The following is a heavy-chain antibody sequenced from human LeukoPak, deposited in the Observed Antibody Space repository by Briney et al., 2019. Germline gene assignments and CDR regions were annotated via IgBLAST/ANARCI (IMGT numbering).Heavy chain of an antibody. D-gene: IGHD2-2*01. V-gene: IGHV4-34*01. Sequence: SETLSLTRAGYGGSFSGYYWSWIRQPPGKGLEWIGEINHSGSTNYNPSLKSRVTISVDTSKNQFSLKLSSVTAADTAVYYCARVGYSSSTSCYADDYWGQGTLVTVSS. CDR2: INHSGST. CDR3: ARVGYSSSTSCYADDY. CDR1: GGSFSGYY. J-gene: IGHJ4*02.